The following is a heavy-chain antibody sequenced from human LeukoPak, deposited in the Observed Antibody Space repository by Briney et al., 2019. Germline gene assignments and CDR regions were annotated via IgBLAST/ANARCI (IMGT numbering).Heavy chain of an antibody. V-gene: IGHV3-23*01. D-gene: IGHD3-9*01. J-gene: IGHJ4*02. CDR1: GFSFSSYA. CDR2: ISGSGDNT. CDR3: AKGGDILTGYYTYLFDY. Sequence: PGGSLRLSCAASGFSFSSYAMSWVRQAPGKGLEWVSSISGSGDNTYYAESVKGRFTISRDNSKNTLYLQMNSLGAEDTAVYYCAKGGDILTGYYTYLFDYWGQGTLVTVSS.